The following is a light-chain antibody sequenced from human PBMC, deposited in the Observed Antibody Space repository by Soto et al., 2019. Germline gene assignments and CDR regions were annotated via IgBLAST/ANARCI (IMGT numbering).Light chain of an antibody. CDR3: QSYDSSMSGSNVG. CDR1: SSNIGAGYD. J-gene: IGLJ2*01. Sequence: QSLLTQPPSVSGAPGQRVTISCTGSSSNIGAGYDVHWYQQLPGTAPKLLIYGNSNRPSGVPDRFSGSKSGTSASLAITGLQAEDEADYYCQSYDSSMSGSNVGVGGGTKVTVL. CDR2: GNS. V-gene: IGLV1-40*01.